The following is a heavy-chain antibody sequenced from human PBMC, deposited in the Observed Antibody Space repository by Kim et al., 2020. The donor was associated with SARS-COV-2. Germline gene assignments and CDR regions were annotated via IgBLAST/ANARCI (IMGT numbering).Heavy chain of an antibody. CDR1: GGSFSGYY. CDR3: ARGTQYSSGYSRVGMDV. V-gene: IGHV4-34*01. CDR2: INHSGST. J-gene: IGHJ6*02. D-gene: IGHD3-22*01. Sequence: SETLSLTCAVYGGSFSGYYWSWIRQPPGKGLEWIGEINHSGSTNYNPSLKSRVTISVDTSKNQFSLKLSSVTAADTAVYYCARGTQYSSGYSRVGMDVWGQGTTVTVSS.